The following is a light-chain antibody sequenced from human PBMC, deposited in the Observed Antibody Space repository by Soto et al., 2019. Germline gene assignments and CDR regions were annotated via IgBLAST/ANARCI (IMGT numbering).Light chain of an antibody. CDR3: AAWDDSLSGWV. V-gene: IGLV1-47*02. CDR2: SNN. CDR1: SSNIGSNY. Sequence: LTQPPSASGTPGQRVTISCSGSSSNIGSNYVYWYQQLPGTAPKLLIYSNNQRPSGVPDRFSGSKSGTSASLAISGLRSEDEADYYCAAWDDSLSGWVFGGGTQLTVL. J-gene: IGLJ3*02.